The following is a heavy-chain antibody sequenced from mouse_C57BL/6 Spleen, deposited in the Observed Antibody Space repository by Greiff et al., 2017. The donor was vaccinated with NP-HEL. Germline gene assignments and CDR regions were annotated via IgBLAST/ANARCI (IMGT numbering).Heavy chain of an antibody. CDR3: ARRFYYGNYGYFVY. CDR2: ISYDGSN. J-gene: IGHJ2*01. CDR1: GYSITSGYY. V-gene: IGHV3-6*01. D-gene: IGHD2-1*01. Sequence: ESGPGLVKPSQSLSLTCSVTGYSITSGYYWNWIRQFPGNKLEWMGYISYDGSNNYNPSLKNRISITRDTSKNQFFMKLNSVTTEDTATYYCARRFYYGNYGYFVYWGQGTTLTVSS.